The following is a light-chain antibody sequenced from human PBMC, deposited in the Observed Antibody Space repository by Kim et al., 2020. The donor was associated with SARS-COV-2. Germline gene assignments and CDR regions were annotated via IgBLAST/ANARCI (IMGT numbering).Light chain of an antibody. CDR2: WAS. Sequence: ATINCRSSQSVLSSSNNKNYLAWYQQKPGQPPTLLIYWASTRESGVPDRFSGSGSGTDFTLTISSLQAEDVAVYYCQQYYGAPLTFGGGTKVDIK. CDR1: QSVLSSSNNKNY. V-gene: IGKV4-1*01. J-gene: IGKJ4*01. CDR3: QQYYGAPLT.